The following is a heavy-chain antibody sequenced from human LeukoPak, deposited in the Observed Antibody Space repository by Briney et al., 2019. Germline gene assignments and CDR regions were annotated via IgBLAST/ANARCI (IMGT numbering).Heavy chain of an antibody. CDR3: ATGGAYTSGFLNH. CDR2: IVPKSGVT. CDR1: GYAFTDYY. V-gene: IGHV1-2*02. Sequence: ASVKVSCKASGYAFTDYYIHWVRQAPGQGLEWMGWIVPKSGVTGYAQRFQGSVTMTRDTSISTAYMELSRLTSDDTAVYYCATGGAYTSGFLNHWGQGTLVTVSS. J-gene: IGHJ5*02. D-gene: IGHD3-16*01.